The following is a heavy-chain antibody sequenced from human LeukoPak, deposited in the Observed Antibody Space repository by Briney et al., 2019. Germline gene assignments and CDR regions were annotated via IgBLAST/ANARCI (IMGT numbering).Heavy chain of an antibody. CDR1: GYTFTGYY. J-gene: IGHJ4*02. V-gene: IGHV1-2*02. CDR3: ARDRGQLVRGTFDY. CDR2: INPNSGGT. D-gene: IGHD6-6*01. Sequence: GASVKVSCKASGYTFTGYYMHWVRQAPGQGLEWMGWINPNSGGTNYAQKFQGRVTMTRDTSISTAYMELSRLRSDDTAVYYCARDRGQLVRGTFDYWGQGTLVTVSS.